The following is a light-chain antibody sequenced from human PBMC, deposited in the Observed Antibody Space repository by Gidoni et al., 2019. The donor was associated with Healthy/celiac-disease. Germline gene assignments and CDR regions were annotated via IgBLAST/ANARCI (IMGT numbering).Light chain of an antibody. CDR1: QRVSSY. Sequence: IVLTQSPATLSLSPGERATLSCRAGQRVSSYLAWYQQKPGQAPRLLISDASNRATGIPARFSGRGSGTDFTLTISSLETEDFAVYYCQQRSNWLTFGGGTKVEIK. V-gene: IGKV3-11*01. CDR3: QQRSNWLT. CDR2: DAS. J-gene: IGKJ4*01.